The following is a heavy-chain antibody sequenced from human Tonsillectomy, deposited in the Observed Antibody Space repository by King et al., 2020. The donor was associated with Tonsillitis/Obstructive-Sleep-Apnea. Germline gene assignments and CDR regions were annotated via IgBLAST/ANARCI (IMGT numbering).Heavy chain of an antibody. CDR2: VYWDDDK. V-gene: IGHV2-5*02. CDR3: AHTSTILGELSFDY. Sequence: NLKESGPTLVNPPQTLTLTCTFSGFSLNTSGVGGGWIRQPPGKALEWLALVYWDDDKRYSPSLRSRLTIAKDTSKNEVVLTMTNMDPVDTATYYCAHTSTILGELSFDYWGQGTLVTVSS. J-gene: IGHJ4*02. D-gene: IGHD3-16*02. CDR1: GFSLNTSGVG.